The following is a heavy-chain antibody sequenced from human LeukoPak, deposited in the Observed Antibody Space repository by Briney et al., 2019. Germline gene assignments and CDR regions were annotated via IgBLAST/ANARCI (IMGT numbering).Heavy chain of an antibody. CDR1: GFTVSNNY. J-gene: IGHJ5*02. D-gene: IGHD1-26*01. Sequence: PGGSLRLSCAASGFTVSNNYMSWVRQAPGKGLEWVSIIYSGGSTYYADSVKGRFTISRDNPKNTLYLQMNSLRAEDTAVYYCAREIVGATFWFDPWGQGTLVTVSS. V-gene: IGHV3-53*01. CDR3: AREIVGATFWFDP. CDR2: IYSGGST.